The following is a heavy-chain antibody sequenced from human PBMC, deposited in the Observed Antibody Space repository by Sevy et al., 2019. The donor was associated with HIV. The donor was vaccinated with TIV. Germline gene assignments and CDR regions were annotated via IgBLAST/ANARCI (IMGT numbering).Heavy chain of an antibody. V-gene: IGHV3-23*01. CDR1: GFTFSSYA. CDR2: ISGSGGST. CDR3: AKDHPTVTTGVRPNWFDP. D-gene: IGHD4-4*01. J-gene: IGHJ5*02. Sequence: GGFLRLSCAASGFTFSSYAMSWVRQAPGKGLEWVSAISGSGGSTYYADSVKGRFTISRDNSKNTLYLQMNSLRAEDTAVYYCAKDHPTVTTGVRPNWFDPWGQGTLVTVSS.